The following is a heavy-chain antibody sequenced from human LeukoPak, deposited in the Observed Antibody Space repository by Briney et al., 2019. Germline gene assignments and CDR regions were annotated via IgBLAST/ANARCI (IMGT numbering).Heavy chain of an antibody. D-gene: IGHD2-8*01. V-gene: IGHV4-61*02. Sequence: SQTLSLTCTVSGGSISSGSYYWSWIRQPAGKGLEWIGRIYTSGSTNYDPSLSSRLTISVDTSKNQFSLKLSSVTAADTAVYYCARERTPYCTNGICYKRFDAFDIWGQGTMVTVSS. CDR2: IYTSGST. J-gene: IGHJ3*02. CDR1: GGSISSGSYY. CDR3: ARERTPYCTNGICYKRFDAFDI.